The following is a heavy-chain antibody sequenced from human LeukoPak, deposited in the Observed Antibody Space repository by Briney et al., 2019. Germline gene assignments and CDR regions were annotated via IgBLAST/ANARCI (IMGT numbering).Heavy chain of an antibody. CDR3: ARERIAARPGYYYGMDV. V-gene: IGHV1-46*01. D-gene: IGHD6-6*01. CDR1: GYTFTSYY. Sequence: GASVKVSCKASGYTFTSYYMHWVRQAPGQGLERMGIINPSGGSTSYAQKFQGRVTMTRDTSTSTVYMELSSLRSEDTAVYYCARERIAARPGYYYGMDVWGQGTLVTVSS. CDR2: INPSGGST. J-gene: IGHJ6*02.